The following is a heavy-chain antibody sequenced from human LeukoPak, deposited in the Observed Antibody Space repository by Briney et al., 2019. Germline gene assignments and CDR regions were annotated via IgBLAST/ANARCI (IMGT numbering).Heavy chain of an antibody. CDR2: INHSGST. CDR1: GGSFSGYY. V-gene: IGHV4-34*01. J-gene: IGHJ5*02. Sequence: SETLPLTCAVYGGSFSGYYWSWIRQPPGKGLEWIGEINHSGSTNYNPSLKSRVTISVDTSKNQFSLKLSSVTAADTAVYYCARGRRGVVVPAARKNWFDPWGQGTLVTVSS. CDR3: ARGRRGVVVPAARKNWFDP. D-gene: IGHD2-2*01.